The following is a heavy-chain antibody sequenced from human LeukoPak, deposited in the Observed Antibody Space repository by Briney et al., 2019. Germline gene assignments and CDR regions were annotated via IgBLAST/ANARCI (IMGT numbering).Heavy chain of an antibody. CDR2: INPSGGST. V-gene: IGHV1-46*01. CDR3: ARATWYGGNPSGAFDI. Sequence: ASVKVSCKASGYTFTNYHLHWVRQAPGQGLEWMGIINPSGGSTSYAQKFQDRVIMTRDTSTSTVYMELNSLRSEDTAVYYCARATWYGGNPSGAFDIWGQGTMVTVSS. CDR1: GYTFTNYH. J-gene: IGHJ3*02. D-gene: IGHD4/OR15-4a*01.